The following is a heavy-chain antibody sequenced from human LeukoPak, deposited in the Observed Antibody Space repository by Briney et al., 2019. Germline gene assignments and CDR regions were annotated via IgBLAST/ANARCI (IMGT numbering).Heavy chain of an antibody. V-gene: IGHV3-7*01. Sequence: GGSLRLSCAASGFTFSSYWMNWVRQAPGKGLEWVANIKHDGSEKYYVDSVKGRFTISRDNAKNRLYLQMNSLRAEDTAVYYCAKHSRYSSGGSCYTGTGANYYYYYMDVWGKGTTVTVSS. CDR2: IKHDGSEK. D-gene: IGHD2-15*01. CDR3: AKHSRYSSGGSCYTGTGANYYYYYMDV. J-gene: IGHJ6*03. CDR1: GFTFSSYW.